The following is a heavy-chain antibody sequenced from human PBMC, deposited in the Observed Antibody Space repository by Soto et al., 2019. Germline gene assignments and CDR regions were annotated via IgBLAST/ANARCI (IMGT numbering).Heavy chain of an antibody. J-gene: IGHJ6*02. V-gene: IGHV3-30-3*01. CDR2: MSYDGVNK. CDR1: GFTFSNYA. D-gene: IGHD1-7*01. Sequence: QVQLVESGGGVVQPGRSLRLSCAASGFTFSNYAMHWLRQAPGKGLEWVSVMSYDGVNKFYADSVKGRFTISGDNSNNTVYLQMDSLKGEDTAVYYCAKEELELQDAMDVRGRGTTFAVAS. CDR3: AKEELELQDAMDV.